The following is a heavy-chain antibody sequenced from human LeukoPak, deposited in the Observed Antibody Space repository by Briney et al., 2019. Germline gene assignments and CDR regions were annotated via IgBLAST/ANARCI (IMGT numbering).Heavy chain of an antibody. Sequence: GASVKVSCKASGYTFTGYYMHWVRQAPGQGLEWMGWISPNRGGTNYAQKLQGRVTMTTDTSTSTAYMELRSLRSDDTAVYYCAREGYYDSSGYLNFDYWGQGTLVTVSS. CDR3: AREGYYDSSGYLNFDY. CDR1: GYTFTGYY. V-gene: IGHV1-2*02. CDR2: ISPNRGGT. D-gene: IGHD3-22*01. J-gene: IGHJ4*02.